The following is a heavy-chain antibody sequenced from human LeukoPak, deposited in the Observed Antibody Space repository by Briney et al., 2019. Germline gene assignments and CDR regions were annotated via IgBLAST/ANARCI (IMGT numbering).Heavy chain of an antibody. CDR1: GGSFSGYY. CDR3: ARPGYSRFEFAFDI. V-gene: IGHV4-34*01. D-gene: IGHD6-13*01. Sequence: SETLCLTCAVYGGSFSGYYWSWIRQPPGRGLEWIGEINHSGSTNYNPSLKSRVTISVDTSKNQFSLKLSSVTAADTAVYYCARPGYSRFEFAFDIWGQGTMVTVSS. CDR2: INHSGST. J-gene: IGHJ3*02.